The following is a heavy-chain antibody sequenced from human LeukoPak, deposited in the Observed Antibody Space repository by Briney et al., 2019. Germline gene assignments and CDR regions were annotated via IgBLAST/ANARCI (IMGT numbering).Heavy chain of an antibody. V-gene: IGHV4-61*01. J-gene: IGHJ4*02. CDR1: GGSITSSSYY. CDR3: ARGRNWDLFDY. Sequence: SETLSLTCTVSGGSITSSSYYWTWIRQPPGKGLEWIGYIYYSGSTNYNPSLKSRVTISLDTPKNQVSLKLTSVTAADTAVYYCARGRNWDLFDYWGQGALVTVSS. D-gene: IGHD1-26*01. CDR2: IYYSGST.